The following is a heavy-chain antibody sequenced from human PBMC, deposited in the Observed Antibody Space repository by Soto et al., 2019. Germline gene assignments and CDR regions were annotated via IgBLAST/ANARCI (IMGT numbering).Heavy chain of an antibody. D-gene: IGHD5-18*01. V-gene: IGHV3-43*01. CDR2: ISWDGGST. J-gene: IGHJ6*02. CDR3: GREDTAMVTPYGMDV. CDR1: GFTFDDYT. Sequence: PGGSLRPSCAASGFTFDDYTMHWVRQAPGKGLEWVSLISWDGGSTYYADSVKGRFTISRDNSKNSLYLQMNSLRTEDTALYYCGREDTAMVTPYGMDVWGQGTTVTVSS.